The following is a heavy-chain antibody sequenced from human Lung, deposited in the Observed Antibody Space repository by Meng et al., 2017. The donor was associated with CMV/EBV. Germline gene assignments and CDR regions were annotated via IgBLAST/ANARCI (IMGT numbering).Heavy chain of an antibody. Sequence: SVXVSXXASGYTFTGYYMHWVRQAPGQGLEWMGIINPSGGSTSYAQKFQGRVTMTRDTSTSTVYMELSSLRSEDTAVYYCARPIGPSRDYYYGMDVWGQGTXVTVSS. CDR2: INPSGGST. V-gene: IGHV1-46*01. J-gene: IGHJ6*02. CDR3: ARPIGPSRDYYYGMDV. D-gene: IGHD2/OR15-2a*01. CDR1: GYTFTGYY.